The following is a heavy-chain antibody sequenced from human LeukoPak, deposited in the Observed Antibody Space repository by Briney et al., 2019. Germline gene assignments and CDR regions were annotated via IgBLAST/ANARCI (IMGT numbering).Heavy chain of an antibody. Sequence: PSETLSLTCGVSGGSITSTNYWAWVRQPPGKGLEWIGEVNLQGSTNYNPSLMGRVAISVDMSENHISLQLTSVTAADTAVYYCARSRSGYYADAFDIWGQGTMVTVSS. D-gene: IGHD3-22*01. V-gene: IGHV4-4*02. CDR1: GGSITSTNY. J-gene: IGHJ3*02. CDR2: VNLQGST. CDR3: ARSRSGYYADAFDI.